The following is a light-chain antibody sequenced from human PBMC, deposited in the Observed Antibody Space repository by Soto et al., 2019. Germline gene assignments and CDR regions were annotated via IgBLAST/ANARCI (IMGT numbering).Light chain of an antibody. CDR3: LLYDSLWA. Sequence: EILMTQSPASLSVSPGERVTLSCWASQRVGPNLAWYQHRPGQAPRLLIYAASTSAAGVPARFSGSGFGTQFTRTIISMQSEDSAVHYCLLYDSLWAFVPGTKVEI. CDR2: AAS. J-gene: IGKJ1*01. CDR1: QRVGPN. V-gene: IGKV3-15*01.